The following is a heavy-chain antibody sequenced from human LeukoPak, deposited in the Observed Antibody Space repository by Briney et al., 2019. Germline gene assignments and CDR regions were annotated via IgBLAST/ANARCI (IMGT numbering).Heavy chain of an antibody. Sequence: TGGSLRLSCAASGFTSSSYWMSWVRQAPGKGLEWVANIKQDGSEKYYVDSVKGRFTISRDNAKNSLYLQMNSLRAEDTAVYYCARGLTPLDYWGQGTLVTVSS. J-gene: IGHJ4*02. V-gene: IGHV3-7*01. CDR2: IKQDGSEK. CDR3: ARGLTPLDY. CDR1: GFTSSSYW. D-gene: IGHD2-21*01.